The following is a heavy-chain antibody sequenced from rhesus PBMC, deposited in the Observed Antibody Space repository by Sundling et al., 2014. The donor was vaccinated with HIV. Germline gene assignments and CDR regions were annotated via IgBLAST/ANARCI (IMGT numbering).Heavy chain of an antibody. Sequence: QVQLQESGPGLVKPSETLSLTCTVSGASISSYWWSWIRQPPGKGLEWIGEINGNSGSTNYNPSLKSRVTISIDTSKNQFSLKLSSVTAEDTAVYYCARVKSGSFSLRFDSWGQGVLVTVSS. D-gene: IGHD3-16*01. CDR3: ARVKSGSFSLRFDS. CDR2: INGNSGST. V-gene: IGHV4-80*01. CDR1: GASISSYW. J-gene: IGHJ4*01.